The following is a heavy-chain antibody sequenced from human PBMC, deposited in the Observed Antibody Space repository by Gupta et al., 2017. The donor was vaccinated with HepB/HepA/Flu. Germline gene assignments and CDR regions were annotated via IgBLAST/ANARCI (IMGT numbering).Heavy chain of an antibody. CDR1: GFTFSTYG. Sequence: QLVESGGGVVRPGRSLRLSCVASGFTFSTYGIHWVRQAPGKGLEWLAVISRDGISKYYELSVKGRFTISRDNSKSTLYLQLNSLRPDDTAVYYCERAHSSGWHFFEHWVQGTLVTVSS. D-gene: IGHD6-19*01. J-gene: IGHJ4*02. CDR2: ISRDGISK. CDR3: ERAHSSGWHFFEH. V-gene: IGHV3-30*03.